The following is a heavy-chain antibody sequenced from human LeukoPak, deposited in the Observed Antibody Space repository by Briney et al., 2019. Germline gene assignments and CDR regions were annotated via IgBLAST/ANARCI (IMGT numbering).Heavy chain of an antibody. D-gene: IGHD5-12*01. CDR1: GGSISSGGYY. V-gene: IGHV4-61*08. CDR2: IYYSGST. CDR3: ARVAPGYYFDY. J-gene: IGHJ4*02. Sequence: SETLSLTCTVSGGSISSGGYYWSWIRQPPGKGLEWIGYIYYSGSTNYNPSLKSRVTISVDTSKNQFSLKLSSVTAADTAVYYCARVAPGYYFDYWGQGTLVTVSS.